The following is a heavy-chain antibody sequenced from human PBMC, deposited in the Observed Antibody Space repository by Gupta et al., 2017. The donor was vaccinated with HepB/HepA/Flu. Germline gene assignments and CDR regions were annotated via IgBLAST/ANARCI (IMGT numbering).Heavy chain of an antibody. Sequence: VTLRESGPALVKPTQTLTLTCTFSVFSLSTSGMCVSWIRQPPGKTLEWLARIDWDDDKYYSTSLKTRLTISKDTSKNQVVLTMTNMDHVDTATYYCARTVWSGHPVSDVWGQGTTVTVSS. CDR3: ARTVWSGHPVSDV. J-gene: IGHJ6*02. CDR2: IDWDDDK. D-gene: IGHD3-3*01. V-gene: IGHV2-70*11. CDR1: VFSLSTSGMC.